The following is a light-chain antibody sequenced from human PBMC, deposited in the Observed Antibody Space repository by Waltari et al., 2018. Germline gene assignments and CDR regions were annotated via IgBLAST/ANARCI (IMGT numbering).Light chain of an antibody. Sequence: QSVLTQPPSVSAAPGQRVTISCSGGSSNIGNNYVSWYRQFPGTAPKLLIYEDNWRPSGIPGRFAWSNVGTSATLDITGLQAGGEADYYCGTWDSSLGGAVFGGGTHLTVL. J-gene: IGLJ7*01. V-gene: IGLV1-51*02. CDR3: GTWDSSLGGAV. CDR2: EDN. CDR1: SSNIGNNY.